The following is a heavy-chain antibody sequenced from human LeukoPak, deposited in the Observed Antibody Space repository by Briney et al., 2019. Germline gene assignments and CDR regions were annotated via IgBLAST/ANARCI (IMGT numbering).Heavy chain of an antibody. Sequence: GGSLRLSCAASGFTFSSYSINWVRQAPGKGLGWVSYMSSSSDYVFQADSVKGRFTISRDNAKNSLFLQMNSLRAEDTAVYYCARVFGFGGSAYGMDVWGQGTTVTVSS. J-gene: IGHJ6*02. CDR1: GFTFSSYS. CDR3: ARVFGFGGSAYGMDV. V-gene: IGHV3-21*01. D-gene: IGHD3-10*01. CDR2: MSSSSDYV.